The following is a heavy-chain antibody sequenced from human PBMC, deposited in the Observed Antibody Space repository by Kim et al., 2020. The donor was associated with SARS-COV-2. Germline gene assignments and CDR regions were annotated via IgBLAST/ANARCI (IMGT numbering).Heavy chain of an antibody. CDR3: ATHVALGYYGMDV. J-gene: IGHJ6*02. CDR2: INPSGGST. CDR1: GYTFTSYY. D-gene: IGHD2-21*01. V-gene: IGHV1-46*01. Sequence: ASVKVSCKASGYTFTSYYMHWVRQAPGQGLEWMGIINPSGGSTSYAQKFQGRVTMTRDTSTSTVYMELSSLRSEDTAVYYCATHVALGYYGMDVWGQGTTVTVSS.